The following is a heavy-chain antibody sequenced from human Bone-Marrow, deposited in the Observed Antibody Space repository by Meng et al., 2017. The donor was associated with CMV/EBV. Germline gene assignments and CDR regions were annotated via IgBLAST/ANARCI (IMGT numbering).Heavy chain of an antibody. CDR3: ARRCITIFGVVDDAFDI. CDR1: GYSFTSYW. CDR2: IYPGDSDT. V-gene: IGHV5-51*01. J-gene: IGHJ3*02. Sequence: GGSLRLSCKGSGYSFTSYWIGWVRQMPGKGLEWMGIIYPGDSDTRYSPSFQGQVTISADKSISTAYLQWSSLKASDTAMYYCARRCITIFGVVDDAFDIWGQGTRVTVSS. D-gene: IGHD3-3*01.